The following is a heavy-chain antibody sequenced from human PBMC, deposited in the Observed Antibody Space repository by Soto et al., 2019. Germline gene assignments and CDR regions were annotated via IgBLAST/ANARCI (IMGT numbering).Heavy chain of an antibody. J-gene: IGHJ4*02. CDR1: GFTFSSYG. CDR2: IWYDGSNK. CDR3: ARAKMTTVIIDY. V-gene: IGHV3-33*01. D-gene: IGHD4-17*01. Sequence: GGSLRLSCAASGFTFSSYGMHWVRQAPGKGLEWVAVIWYDGSNKYYADSVKGRFTISRDNSKNTLYLQMNSLRAEDTAVYYCARAKMTTVIIDYWGQGTLVTVSS.